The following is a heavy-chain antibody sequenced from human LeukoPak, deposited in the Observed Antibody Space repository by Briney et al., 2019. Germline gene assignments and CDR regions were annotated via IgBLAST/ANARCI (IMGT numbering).Heavy chain of an antibody. Sequence: ASVKVSCKASGYTFTSYGISWVRQAPGQGLEWMGWISAYNGNTNYAQKLQGRVTMTTDTSTSTAYMELRSLRSDDTAVYYCARVVLRYFERYYGMDVWGKGTTVTVSS. D-gene: IGHD3-9*01. J-gene: IGHJ6*04. CDR3: ARVVLRYFERYYGMDV. CDR2: ISAYNGNT. CDR1: GYTFTSYG. V-gene: IGHV1-18*04.